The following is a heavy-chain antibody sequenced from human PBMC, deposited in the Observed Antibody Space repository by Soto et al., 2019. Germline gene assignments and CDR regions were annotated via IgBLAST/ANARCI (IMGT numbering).Heavy chain of an antibody. CDR2: INTYNGNT. Sequence: QVQLVQSGPEVKKPGASVRVSCKASGYPFTSYGISWVRQAPGQGLEWMGRINTYNGNTNYAQKLQGRVTMTPDTSTSTAYMELRSLRSDDTAVYYCARVSSLDYNASSAFYEGLYWGQGTLVTVSS. CDR3: ARVSSLDYNASSAFYEGLY. CDR1: GYPFTSYG. J-gene: IGHJ4*02. D-gene: IGHD3-22*01. V-gene: IGHV1-18*01.